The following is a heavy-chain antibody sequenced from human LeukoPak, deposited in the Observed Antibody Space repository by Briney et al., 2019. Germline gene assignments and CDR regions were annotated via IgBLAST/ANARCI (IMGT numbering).Heavy chain of an antibody. J-gene: IGHJ4*02. Sequence: GGSLRLSCAASGFSFSGYTMYWVRQAPGKGLEWVAFIRYDGGNKFYADSIKGRFTISRDNSKNTLYLQMNSLRAEDTAVYYCAKETTGFDYWGQGTLVTVSS. CDR1: GFSFSGYT. CDR3: AKETTGFDY. V-gene: IGHV3-30*02. D-gene: IGHD1-1*01. CDR2: IRYDGGNK.